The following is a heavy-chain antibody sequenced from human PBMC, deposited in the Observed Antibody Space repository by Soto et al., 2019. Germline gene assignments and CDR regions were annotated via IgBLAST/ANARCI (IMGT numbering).Heavy chain of an antibody. Sequence: GWSLRLCCAASGFTFSTHAMSWFRQAPGKGLEWVSSISSGGTTTFYAASVEGRFTISRDKSKNTLYLQMNSLRADVTAVYYCAREGGSIGGWFGRKFDSWGQGTQVTVSS. CDR2: ISSGGTTT. CDR3: AREGGSIGGWFGRKFDS. CDR1: GFTFSTHA. V-gene: IGHV3-23*01. D-gene: IGHD6-19*01. J-gene: IGHJ4*02.